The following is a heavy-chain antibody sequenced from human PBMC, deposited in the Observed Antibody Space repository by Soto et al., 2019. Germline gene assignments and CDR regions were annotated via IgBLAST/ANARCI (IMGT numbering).Heavy chain of an antibody. J-gene: IGHJ4*02. CDR2: INPNSGGT. Sequence: ASVKVSCKASGYTFTSWHILWVRQAPGQGLEWMGKINPNSGGTNYAKKFQGRVTMTRDTSISTAYMELSRLRSDDTAVYYCARGSAQDGFDYWGQGTLVTVSS. CDR1: GYTFTSWH. V-gene: IGHV1-2*02. CDR3: ARGSAQDGFDY.